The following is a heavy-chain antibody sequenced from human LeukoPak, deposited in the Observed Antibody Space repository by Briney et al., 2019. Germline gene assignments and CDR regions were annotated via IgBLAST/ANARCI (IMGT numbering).Heavy chain of an antibody. CDR1: GGSISSYY. D-gene: IGHD6-13*01. V-gene: IGHV4-4*07. CDR3: ARAIPGIAAAHAFEI. CDR2: IYTSGST. J-gene: IGHJ3*02. Sequence: SETLSLTCTVSGGSISSYYWSWIRQPAGKGLEWIGRIYTSGSTNYSPSLKSRVTMSVATSKNQFSLKLSSGTAADTAVYYCARAIPGIAAAHAFEIWGQGTMVTVSS.